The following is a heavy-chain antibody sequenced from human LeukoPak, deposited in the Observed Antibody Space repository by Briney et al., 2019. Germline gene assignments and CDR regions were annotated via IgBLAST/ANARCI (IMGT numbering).Heavy chain of an antibody. D-gene: IGHD5-18*01. CDR3: ARSQLWSPFSY. CDR1: GESFSGYY. Sequence: SETLSPTCVVYGESFSGYYCNWIRQPPGKGLEWIGEINHSGGTNYNPSLKSRVTISVDTSMNVFSLKLSSVTAADTAVYYCARSQLWSPFSYWGQGTLVTVSS. J-gene: IGHJ4*02. V-gene: IGHV4-34*01. CDR2: INHSGGT.